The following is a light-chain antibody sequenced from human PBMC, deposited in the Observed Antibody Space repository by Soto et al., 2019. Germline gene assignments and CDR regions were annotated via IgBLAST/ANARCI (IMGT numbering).Light chain of an antibody. Sequence: DIVMTQSPDCLAVSLGERATINCKSSQSVLYSSNNQNYLAWYQQKPGQPPKLLIYWASTRESGAPDRFSGSGSGTDFTLTISSLQAEDVAVYYCQQYYSTPPTFGQGTKVEIK. V-gene: IGKV4-1*01. J-gene: IGKJ1*01. CDR1: QSVLYSSNNQNY. CDR2: WAS. CDR3: QQYYSTPPT.